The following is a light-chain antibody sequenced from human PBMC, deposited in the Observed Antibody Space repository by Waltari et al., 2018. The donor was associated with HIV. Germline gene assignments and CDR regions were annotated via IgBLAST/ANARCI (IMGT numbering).Light chain of an antibody. CDR1: SSNIGSNY. J-gene: IGLJ3*02. CDR2: RNN. CDR3: AAWDDSLSGWV. V-gene: IGLV1-47*01. Sequence: QSVLTPPPSASGTPGQRVNISCSGSSSNIGSNYVYWYQQLPGTAPKLLIYRNNQRPSGVPDRFSGSKSGTSASLAISGLRSEDEADYYCAAWDDSLSGWVFGGGTKLTVL.